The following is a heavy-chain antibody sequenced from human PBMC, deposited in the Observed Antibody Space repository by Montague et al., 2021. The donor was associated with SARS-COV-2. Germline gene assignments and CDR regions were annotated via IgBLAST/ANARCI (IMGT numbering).Heavy chain of an antibody. Sequence: SETLSLTCTVSRDSISSHNYFWAWIRQPPGKGLEWIGSVYYSGLTFYNPSLESRVTISVDTSKKQFSLKVNSVTAADTAVYHCAKDGEALAWGTFDIWGQGTMVTVSS. D-gene: IGHD3-10*01. CDR2: VYYSGLT. J-gene: IGHJ3*02. CDR1: RDSISSHNYF. CDR3: AKDGEALAWGTFDI. V-gene: IGHV4-39*07.